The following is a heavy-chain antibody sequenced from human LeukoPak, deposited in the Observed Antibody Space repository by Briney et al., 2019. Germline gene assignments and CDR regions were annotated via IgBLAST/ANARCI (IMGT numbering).Heavy chain of an antibody. J-gene: IGHJ4*02. CDR1: GFTFSSYA. CDR2: ITGGGAGT. D-gene: IGHD6-13*01. CDR3: ARSIVPDGTSPFDY. V-gene: IGHV3-23*01. Sequence: GGSLRLSCAASGFTFSSYALTWVRQAPGKGLEWVSAITGGGAGTYYADSVKGRITISRDNAKNSLYLQMNSLRAEDTAVYYCARSIVPDGTSPFDYWGQGTLVTVSS.